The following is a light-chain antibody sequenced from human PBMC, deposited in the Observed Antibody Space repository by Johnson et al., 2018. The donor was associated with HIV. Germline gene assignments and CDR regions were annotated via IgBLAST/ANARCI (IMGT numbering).Light chain of an antibody. CDR3: GTWDSSLSAGI. J-gene: IGLJ1*01. CDR2: DNN. CDR1: SSNIGNNY. Sequence: VLTQPPSVSAAPGQKVTISCSGSSSNIGNNYVSWYQQLPGTAPKLLIYDNNKRPSGIPDRFSGSKSATSATLGITGLQTGDEADYYCGTWDSSLSAGIFGTGTKVTVL. V-gene: IGLV1-51*01.